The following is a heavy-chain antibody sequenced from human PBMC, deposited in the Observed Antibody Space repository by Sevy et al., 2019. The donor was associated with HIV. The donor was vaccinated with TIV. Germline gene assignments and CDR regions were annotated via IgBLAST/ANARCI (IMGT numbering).Heavy chain of an antibody. D-gene: IGHD5-18*01. J-gene: IGHJ3*02. CDR2: IYYSGST. Sequence: SETLSLTCTVSGGSISSGGYYWSWIRQHPGKGLEWIGYIYYSGSTYYNPSLKSRVTISVDTSKNQFSLKLSSVTAADTAVYYCASGVRGSYGPRDDAFDIWGQGTMVTVSS. CDR3: ASGVRGSYGPRDDAFDI. V-gene: IGHV4-31*03. CDR1: GGSISSGGYY.